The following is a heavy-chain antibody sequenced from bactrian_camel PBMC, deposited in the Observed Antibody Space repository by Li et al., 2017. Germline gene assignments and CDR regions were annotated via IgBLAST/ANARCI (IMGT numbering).Heavy chain of an antibody. Sequence: LSCVVSGYTARKYCMAWFRQVPGKEREGVAAVDADGTTSYVDSVKGRFTISRDNAKNTLYLQLNSLKTEDMARYYCAKGTLLGYGGSWSPQADFANWGQGTQVTVS. D-gene: IGHD6*01. CDR1: GYTARKYC. J-gene: IGHJ4*01. CDR3: AKGTLLGYGGSWSPQADFAN. V-gene: IGHV3S1*01. CDR2: VDADGTT.